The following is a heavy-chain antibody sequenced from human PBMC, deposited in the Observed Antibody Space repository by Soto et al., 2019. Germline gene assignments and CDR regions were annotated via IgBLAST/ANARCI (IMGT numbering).Heavy chain of an antibody. CDR2: IYYSGST. D-gene: IGHD3-3*01. CDR1: GGSSSSSSYY. CDR3: ARHSVLRSPFDP. V-gene: IGHV4-39*01. Sequence: QLQLQESGPGLVKPSETLSLTCTVSGGSSSSSSYYWGWIRQPPGKGLEWIGSIYYSGSTYYNPSLKSRVTLSVDTSKNQFSLKLNSVTAADTAVYYCARHSVLRSPFDPWGQGTLVTVSS. J-gene: IGHJ5*02.